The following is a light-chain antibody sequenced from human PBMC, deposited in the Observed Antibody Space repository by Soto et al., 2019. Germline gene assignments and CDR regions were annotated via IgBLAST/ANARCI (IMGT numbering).Light chain of an antibody. J-gene: IGKJ1*01. V-gene: IGKV3-20*01. Sequence: ESVLTQAPGTLSLSPGERATLFCRASQSISNRYLAWYQQKPGQAPRLLIYGASSRATGIPDRFSGSGSGTDFTLTISRLEPEDFAVYYCQQYDPSPRTFGHGTKVDIK. CDR3: QQYDPSPRT. CDR2: GAS. CDR1: QSISNRY.